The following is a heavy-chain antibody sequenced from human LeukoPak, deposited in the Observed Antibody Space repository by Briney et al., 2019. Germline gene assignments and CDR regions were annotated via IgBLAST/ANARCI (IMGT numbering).Heavy chain of an antibody. CDR3: ARDVLQWELLTY. Sequence: ASVKVSCKASGYTFTIYGISWVRQAPGQGLEWMGWISAYNGNTNYAQKLQGRVTMTTDTSTSTAYMELRSLRSDDTAVYYCARDVLQWELLTYWGQGTLVTVSS. J-gene: IGHJ4*02. CDR1: GYTFTIYG. V-gene: IGHV1-18*01. D-gene: IGHD1-26*01. CDR2: ISAYNGNT.